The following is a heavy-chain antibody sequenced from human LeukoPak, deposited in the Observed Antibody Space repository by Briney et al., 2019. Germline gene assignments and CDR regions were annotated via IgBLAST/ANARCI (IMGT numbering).Heavy chain of an antibody. CDR2: INPSGGST. J-gene: IGHJ4*02. CDR1: GYTFTSYY. Sequence: ASVKVSCTASGYTFTSYYMHWVRQAPGQGLEWMGIINPSGGSTSYAQKFQGRVTMTRDTSTSTVYMELSSLRSEDTAVYYCARGPLADYYDSSGYTYYFDYWGQGTLVTVSS. V-gene: IGHV1-46*01. D-gene: IGHD3-22*01. CDR3: ARGPLADYYDSSGYTYYFDY.